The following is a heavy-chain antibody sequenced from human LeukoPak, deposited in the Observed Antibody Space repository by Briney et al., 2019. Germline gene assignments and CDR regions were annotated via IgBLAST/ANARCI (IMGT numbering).Heavy chain of an antibody. J-gene: IGHJ2*01. CDR1: GGSISSSSVY. Sequence: PSETLSLTCTVSGGSISSSSVYWSWIRQPPGKGLEWIGYIYYSGSTNYNPSLKSRVTISVDTSKNQFSLKLSSVTAADTAVYYCARVWLAPRYFDLWGRGTLVTVSS. V-gene: IGHV4-61*01. CDR3: ARVWLAPRYFDL. D-gene: IGHD6-19*01. CDR2: IYYSGST.